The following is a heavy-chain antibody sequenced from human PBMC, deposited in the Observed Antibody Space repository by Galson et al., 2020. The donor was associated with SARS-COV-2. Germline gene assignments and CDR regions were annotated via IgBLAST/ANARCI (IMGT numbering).Heavy chain of an antibody. CDR1: GDSIGVSNYY. J-gene: IGHJ3*02. CDR3: ARGIWLGSGWSHGFDI. Sequence: ASETLSLTCSVSGDSIGVSNYYWGWIRQPPGKGLEWIGSVSYSGNSYYHPFFKGLVTISLDTSKNHFSLNLRPVTAADTALYHCARGIWLGSGWSHGFDIWGQGTGVAVSS. CDR2: VSYSGNS. D-gene: IGHD6-19*01. V-gene: IGHV4-39*07.